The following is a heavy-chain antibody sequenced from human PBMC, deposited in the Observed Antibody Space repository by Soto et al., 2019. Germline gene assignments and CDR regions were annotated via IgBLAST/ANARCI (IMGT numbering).Heavy chain of an antibody. J-gene: IGHJ6*02. CDR1: GFTFSSYS. V-gene: IGHV3-21*01. Sequence: EVQLVESGGGLVKPGGSLRLSCAASGFTFSSYSMNWVRQAPGKGLEWVSSISSGSSYIYYADSVKGRFTISRDNAKNSLYLQMNSLRAEDTAVYYCARGRGAGGTDSVKYYGMDVWGQGTTVTVSS. CDR2: ISSGSSYI. CDR3: ARGRGAGGTDSVKYYGMDV. D-gene: IGHD6-13*01.